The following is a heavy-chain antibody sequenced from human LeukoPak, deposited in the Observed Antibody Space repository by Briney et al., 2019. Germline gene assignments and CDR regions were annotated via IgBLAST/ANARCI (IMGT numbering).Heavy chain of an antibody. Sequence: GGSLRLSCAASGFTFSSYGMHWVRQAPGKGLEWVAVISYDGSNKYYADSVKGRFTISRDNSKNTLYLQMNSLRAEDTAVYYCAKRLTGIRTYYFDYWGQGTLVTVSS. CDR1: GFTFSSYG. CDR3: AKRLTGIRTYYFDY. CDR2: ISYDGSNK. D-gene: IGHD1-20*01. J-gene: IGHJ4*02. V-gene: IGHV3-30*18.